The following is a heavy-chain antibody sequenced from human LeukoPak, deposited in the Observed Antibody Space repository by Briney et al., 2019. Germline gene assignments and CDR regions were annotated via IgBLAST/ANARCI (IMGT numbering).Heavy chain of an antibody. V-gene: IGHV3-9*03. CDR3: AKDKIAVAGIRSAFDI. CDR1: GPTFDDYA. J-gene: IGHJ3*02. CDR2: ISCSSGSI. D-gene: IGHD6-19*01. Sequence: GRSLSLSRAASGPTFDDYAMHWARHAPGKGLESHSGISCSSGSIDYADSVKGRFTISRDNAKNSLYLQMNSLRAEDMALYYCAKDKIAVAGIRSAFDIWGQGTMVTVSS.